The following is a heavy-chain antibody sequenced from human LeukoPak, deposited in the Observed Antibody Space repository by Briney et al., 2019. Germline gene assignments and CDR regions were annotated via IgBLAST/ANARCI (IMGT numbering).Heavy chain of an antibody. CDR1: GFTFDDYA. D-gene: IGHD4-11*01. CDR2: ISGDGGST. V-gene: IGHV3-43*02. Sequence: PGGSLRLSCAASGFTFDDYAMHWVRQAPGKGLEWVSLISGDGGSTYYADSVKGRFTISRDNSRNSLNLQMNSLRTEDTALYYCAKDGYGNYDYWGQGTLVTVSS. CDR3: AKDGYGNYDY. J-gene: IGHJ4*02.